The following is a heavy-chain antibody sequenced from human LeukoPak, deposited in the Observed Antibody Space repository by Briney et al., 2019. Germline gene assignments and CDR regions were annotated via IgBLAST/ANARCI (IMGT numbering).Heavy chain of an antibody. Sequence: GGPLRLSCAASGFTFSSYAMHWVRQAPGKGLEWVAVISYDGSNKYYADSVKGRFTISRDNSKNTLYLQMNSLRAEDTAVYYCARSRPYSSSSGYYYYGMDVWGQGTTVTVSS. D-gene: IGHD6-13*01. J-gene: IGHJ6*02. CDR1: GFTFSSYA. CDR2: ISYDGSNK. V-gene: IGHV3-30-3*01. CDR3: ARSRPYSSSSGYYYYGMDV.